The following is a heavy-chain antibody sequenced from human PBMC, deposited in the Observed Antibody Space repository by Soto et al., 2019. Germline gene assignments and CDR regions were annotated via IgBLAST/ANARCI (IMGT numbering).Heavy chain of an antibody. CDR1: GFTFDDYA. J-gene: IGHJ4*02. Sequence: EVQLVESGGGLVQPGRSLRLSCAASGFTFDDYAMHWVRQAPGKGLEWVSGISWNSGIIDYADSVKGRFTISRDNAKNSLYLQMNRLRAEDTALYYCAKGYSYGVLEPLGYWGQGTLVTVSS. V-gene: IGHV3-9*01. D-gene: IGHD5-18*01. CDR2: ISWNSGII. CDR3: AKGYSYGVLEPLGY.